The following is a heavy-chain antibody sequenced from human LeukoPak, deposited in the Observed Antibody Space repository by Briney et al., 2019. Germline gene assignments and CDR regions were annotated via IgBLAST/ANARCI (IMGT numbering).Heavy chain of an antibody. Sequence: GRSLRLSCAASGFTFSSYGMHWVRQAPGKGLEWVAVIWYDGSNKYYADSVKGRFTISRDNSKNTLYLQMNSLRAEDTAVYYCAKDGIYSLYYYYYYYMDVWGKGTTVTVSS. CDR1: GFTFSSYG. CDR3: AKDGIYSLYYYYYYYMDV. V-gene: IGHV3-33*06. J-gene: IGHJ6*03. D-gene: IGHD1-14*01. CDR2: IWYDGSNK.